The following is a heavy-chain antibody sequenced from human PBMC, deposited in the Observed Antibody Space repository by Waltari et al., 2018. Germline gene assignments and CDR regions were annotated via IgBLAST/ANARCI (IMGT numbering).Heavy chain of an antibody. Sequence: QVQLVQSGAEVKKPGAPVTVSCKASGSTFTGYYMHWVRQAPAQGLEWMGRINPNSGGTNYAQKFQGRVTMNRDTSISTAYMELSRLRSDDTAVYNCASIIAAAGSAPWGQGTLVTVSS. CDR2: INPNSGGT. V-gene: IGHV1-2*06. D-gene: IGHD6-13*01. J-gene: IGHJ5*02. CDR1: GSTFTGYY. CDR3: ASIIAAAGSAP.